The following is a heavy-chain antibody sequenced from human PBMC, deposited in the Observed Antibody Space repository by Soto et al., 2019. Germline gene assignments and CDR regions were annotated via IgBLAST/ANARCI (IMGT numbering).Heavy chain of an antibody. V-gene: IGHV3-11*01. CDR2: ISSSGSTI. Sequence: PGGSLRLSCAASGFTFSDYYMSWIRQAPGKGLEWVSYISSSGSTIYYADSVKGRFTISRDNAKNSLYLQMNSLRAEDTAVYYCARIRTSEESNVLRYFDWPQDYFDYWGQGTLVTVSS. CDR3: ARIRTSEESNVLRYFDWPQDYFDY. CDR1: GFTFSDYY. D-gene: IGHD3-9*01. J-gene: IGHJ4*02.